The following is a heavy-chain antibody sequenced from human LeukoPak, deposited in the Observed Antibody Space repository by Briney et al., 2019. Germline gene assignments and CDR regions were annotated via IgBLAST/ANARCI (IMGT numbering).Heavy chain of an antibody. D-gene: IGHD6-6*01. CDR1: GGSISSYY. J-gene: IGHJ5*02. Sequence: SETLSLTCTVSGGSISSYYWSWIRQPPGKGLEWIGYIYYSGSTNYNPSLKSRVTISVDTSKNQFSLKLSSVTAADTAVYYCAREGSSSWFDPWGRGTLVTVSS. CDR2: IYYSGST. V-gene: IGHV4-59*01. CDR3: AREGSSSWFDP.